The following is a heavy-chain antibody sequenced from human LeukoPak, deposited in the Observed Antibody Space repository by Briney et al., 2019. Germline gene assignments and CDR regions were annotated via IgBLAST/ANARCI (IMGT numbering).Heavy chain of an antibody. V-gene: IGHV3-23*01. D-gene: IGHD3-10*01. CDR2: IIGGGGTT. CDR3: AKDLLTDMVRGVIPQDY. J-gene: IGHJ4*02. Sequence: SGGSLRLSCAASGFTFSSYAMIWVRQAPGKGLEWASAIIGGGGTTYYTDSVKGRFTISRDNSKNTLYLQMNSLRAEDTATYYCAKDLLTDMVRGVIPQDYWGQGALVTVSS. CDR1: GFTFSSYA.